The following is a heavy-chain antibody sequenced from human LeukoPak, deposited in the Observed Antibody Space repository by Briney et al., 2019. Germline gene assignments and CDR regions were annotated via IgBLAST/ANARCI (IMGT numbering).Heavy chain of an antibody. V-gene: IGHV1-46*01. CDR3: ARDLGIAVAARAFDI. CDR2: INPSGGST. Sequence: ASVKVSCKASGYTFTSYYMHWVRQAPGQGLEWMGIINPSGGSTSYAQKFQGRVTMTRDTSTSTVYMELSSLRPEDTAVYYCARDLGIAVAARAFDIWGQGTMVTVSS. D-gene: IGHD6-19*01. CDR1: GYTFTSYY. J-gene: IGHJ3*02.